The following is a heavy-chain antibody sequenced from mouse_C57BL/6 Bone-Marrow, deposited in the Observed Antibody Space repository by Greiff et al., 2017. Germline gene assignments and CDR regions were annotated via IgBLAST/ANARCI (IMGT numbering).Heavy chain of an antibody. J-gene: IGHJ2*01. CDR1: GYAFSSYW. CDR3: ARRTLYYYGSSDY. D-gene: IGHD1-1*01. CDR2: IYPGDGDT. Sequence: QVQLQQSGAELVKPGASVKISCKASGYAFSSYWMNWVKQRPGKGLEWIGQIYPGDGDTNYNGKFKGKATLTADKSSSTAYMQLSSLTYEDSAVYFCARRTLYYYGSSDYWGQGTTLTVSS. V-gene: IGHV1-80*01.